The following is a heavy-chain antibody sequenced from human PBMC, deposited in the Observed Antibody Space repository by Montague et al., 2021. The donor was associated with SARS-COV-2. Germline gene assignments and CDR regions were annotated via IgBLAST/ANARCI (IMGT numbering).Heavy chain of an antibody. CDR3: ARLGDGVVPSPILGVGPYYSYYYMDV. V-gene: IGHV4-34*01. CDR1: GGSFSTYS. Sequence: SETLSLTCAVHGGSFSTYSWNWIRQPQGKGLEWIGEIHHGGSTNYNPSLKSRVTISADTSKNQFSLELTSVAAADTAVYYCARLGDGVVPSPILGVGPYYSYYYMDVWGKGTTVTVSS. J-gene: IGHJ6*03. CDR2: IHHGGST. D-gene: IGHD3-10*01.